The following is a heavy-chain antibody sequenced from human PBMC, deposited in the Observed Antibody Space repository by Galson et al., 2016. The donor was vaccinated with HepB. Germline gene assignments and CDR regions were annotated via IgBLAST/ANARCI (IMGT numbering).Heavy chain of an antibody. Sequence: ETLSLTCAVHGGSFSGYQWSWIRQPPGKGLEWIGEINQSGSSYYNPSLKSRVTMSVDTSKNQVSLKLSSVTAADTAGYYCARSLKTLWDNRLYDAFDIWGQGTVVTVSS. J-gene: IGHJ3*02. D-gene: IGHD1-14*01. CDR2: INQSGSS. V-gene: IGHV4-34*01. CDR3: ARSLKTLWDNRLYDAFDI. CDR1: GGSFSGYQ.